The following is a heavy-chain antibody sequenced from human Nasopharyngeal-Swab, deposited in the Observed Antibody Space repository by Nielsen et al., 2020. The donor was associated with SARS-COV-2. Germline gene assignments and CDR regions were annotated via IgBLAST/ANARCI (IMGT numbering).Heavy chain of an antibody. D-gene: IGHD3-10*01. J-gene: IGHJ5*02. CDR2: IYYSGST. CDR3: ARYGGFGELFPT. CDR1: GGSVSSGSYY. V-gene: IGHV4-61*01. Sequence: SETLSLTCTVSGGSVSSGSYYWSWIRQPPGKGLEWIGYIYYSGSTNYNPPLKSRVTISVDTSKNQFSLKLSSVTAADTAVYYCARYGGFGELFPTWGQGTLVTVSS.